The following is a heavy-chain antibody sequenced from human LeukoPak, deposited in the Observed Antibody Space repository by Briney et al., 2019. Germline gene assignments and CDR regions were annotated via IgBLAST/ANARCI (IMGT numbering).Heavy chain of an antibody. CDR3: ARDRAEGGGYWFDP. CDR1: GGSISNYD. D-gene: IGHD5-12*01. Sequence: SETLSLTCTVSGGSISNYDWSWIRQPPGKGLEYIGYFYYSGSTNYNPSLKSRVTISIDTSKNQLSLKLTSVTGADTAVYYCARDRAEGGGYWFDPWGQGTLVTVSS. V-gene: IGHV4-59*01. J-gene: IGHJ5*02. CDR2: FYYSGST.